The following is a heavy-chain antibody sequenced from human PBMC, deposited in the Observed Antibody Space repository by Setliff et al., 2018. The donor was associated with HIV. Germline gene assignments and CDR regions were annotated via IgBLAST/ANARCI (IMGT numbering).Heavy chain of an antibody. V-gene: IGHV4-39*01. CDR2: IHSSGTT. J-gene: IGHJ3*01. CDR1: GGSFSSSTYS. Sequence: PSENLSLTCTVSGGSFSSSTYSWGWIRQPPGMGLEWIGSIHSSGTTDYNPSLKSRVAMSVDTSRSQFSLKLRSVTAADTAIYYCARHKTHYDFYAFDVWGQGTMVTVSS. CDR3: ARHKTHYDFYAFDV. D-gene: IGHD3-3*01.